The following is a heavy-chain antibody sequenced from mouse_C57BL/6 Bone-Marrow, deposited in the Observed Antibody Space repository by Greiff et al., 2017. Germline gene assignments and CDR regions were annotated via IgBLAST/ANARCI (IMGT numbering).Heavy chain of an antibody. D-gene: IGHD2-3*01. CDR2: ISSGGSYT. CDR1: GFTFSSYG. J-gene: IGHJ2*01. CDR3: ARGGWLLHYYFDC. V-gene: IGHV5-6*01. Sequence: EVQLVEPGGDLVKPGGSLKLSCAASGFTFSSYGMSWVRQTPDKRLEWVATISSGGSYTYYPDSVKGRFTISRDNAKNTLYLQMSSLKSEDTAMYYCARGGWLLHYYFDCWDQGTTLPVSA.